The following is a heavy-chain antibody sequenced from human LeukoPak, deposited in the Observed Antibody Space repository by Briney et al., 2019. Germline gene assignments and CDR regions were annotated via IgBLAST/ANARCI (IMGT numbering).Heavy chain of an antibody. V-gene: IGHV1-2*04. CDR1: GYTFTNYG. CDR3: ARASGRRYDSSGYGYYYYGMDV. Sequence: PRASVKVSCKASGYTFTNYGISWVRQAPGQGLEWMGWINPNSGGTNYAQKFQGWVTMTRDTSISTAYMELSRLRSDDTAVYYCARASGRRYDSSGYGYYYYGMDVWGQGTTATVSS. J-gene: IGHJ6*02. D-gene: IGHD3-22*01. CDR2: INPNSGGT.